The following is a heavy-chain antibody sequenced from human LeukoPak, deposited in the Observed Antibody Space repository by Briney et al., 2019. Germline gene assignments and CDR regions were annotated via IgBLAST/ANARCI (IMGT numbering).Heavy chain of an antibody. D-gene: IGHD3-22*01. CDR3: AREDCSGGSCYPYYDSSGYYSH. CDR1: GGTFSSYT. V-gene: IGHV1-69*04. CDR2: IIPILGIA. J-gene: IGHJ4*02. Sequence: ASLKVSCKASGGTFSSYTISWVRQAPGPGLEWMGRIIPILGIANYAQKFQGRVTITADKSTSTAYMELSSLRSEDTAVYYCAREDCSGGSCYPYYDSSGYYSHWGQGTLVTV.